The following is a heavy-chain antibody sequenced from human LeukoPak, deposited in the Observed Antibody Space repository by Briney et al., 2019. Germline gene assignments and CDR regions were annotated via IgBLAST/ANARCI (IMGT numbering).Heavy chain of an antibody. Sequence: GGSLRLSCTASGFTFSDYAMSWFRQAPGKGLEWVGVIKSKAYGGTTEYAASVKGRFTISRDDSKSIAYLQMNSLKTEDTAVYYCTLTTGTTGGAFDIWGQGTMVTVSS. CDR3: TLTTGTTGGAFDI. CDR1: GFTFSDYA. V-gene: IGHV3-49*03. D-gene: IGHD1-1*01. J-gene: IGHJ3*02. CDR2: IKSKAYGGTT.